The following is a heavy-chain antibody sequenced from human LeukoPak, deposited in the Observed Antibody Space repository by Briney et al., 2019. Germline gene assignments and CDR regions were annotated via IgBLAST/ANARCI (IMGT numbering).Heavy chain of an antibody. CDR3: TTATFQYYDLWSGYYTVDY. V-gene: IGHV3-15*01. D-gene: IGHD3-3*01. CDR1: GFTFSNAW. CDR2: IKSKTDGGTA. Sequence: GGSLRLSCAASGFTFSNAWMSWVRQAPGQGLEWVGRIKSKTDGGTADYAAPVKGRFTISRDDSKNTLYLQMNSLKTEDTAVYYCTTATFQYYDLWSGYYTVDYWGQGTLVTVSS. J-gene: IGHJ4*02.